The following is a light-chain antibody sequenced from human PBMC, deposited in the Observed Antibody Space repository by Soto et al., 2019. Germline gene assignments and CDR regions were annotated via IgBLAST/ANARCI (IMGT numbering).Light chain of an antibody. CDR1: QSVTSTS. CDR3: HQYGSAPWT. V-gene: IGKV3-20*01. Sequence: EIVLTQSPGTLSLSPGERATLSCRASQSVTSTSLAWYQQKPGQAPRLLMYGASSRATGTPDRISGGGSGTDFTLTITRLEPEDFAVYYCHQYGSAPWTVGQGTRLEIK. J-gene: IGKJ5*01. CDR2: GAS.